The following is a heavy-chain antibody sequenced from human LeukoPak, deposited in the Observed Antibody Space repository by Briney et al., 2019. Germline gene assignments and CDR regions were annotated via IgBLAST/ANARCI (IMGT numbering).Heavy chain of an antibody. CDR1: GGSISSVRYD. CDR2: IFYGGST. J-gene: IGHJ4*02. V-gene: IGHV4-39*01. Sequence: SEALSLTCTVSGGSISSVRYDWGWIRQPPGKGLEWIGTIFYGGSTYYNPSLKSRVSVAVDRSKNQFSLKLTSVTAADTAFYFCARQSVTAMLFGFDYWGQGTLVTVPS. D-gene: IGHD2-21*02. CDR3: ARQSVTAMLFGFDY.